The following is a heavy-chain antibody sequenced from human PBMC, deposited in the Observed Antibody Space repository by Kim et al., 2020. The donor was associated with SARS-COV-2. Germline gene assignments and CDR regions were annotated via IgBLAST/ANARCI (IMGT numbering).Heavy chain of an antibody. CDR2: ISYDGSNK. CDR1: GFTFSSYA. V-gene: IGHV3-30*04. Sequence: GGSLRLSCAASGFTFSSYAMHWVRQAPGKGLEWVAVISYDGSNKYYADSVKGRFTISRDNSKNTLYLQMNNLRAEDTAVYYCARVTGRVYWGQGTLVTVSS. CDR3: ARVTGRVY. J-gene: IGHJ4*02. D-gene: IGHD3-10*01.